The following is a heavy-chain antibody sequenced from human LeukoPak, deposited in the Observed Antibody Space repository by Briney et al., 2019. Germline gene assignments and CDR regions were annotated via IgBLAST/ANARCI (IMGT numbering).Heavy chain of an antibody. V-gene: IGHV1-2*02. CDR1: GYTFTGYY. CDR3: ARVSRTSDWLLSFDY. D-gene: IGHD3/OR15-3a*01. Sequence: EASVKVSCKASGYTFTGYYMRWVRQAPGQGLEWMGWINPNSGGTNYAQKFQGRVTMTRDTSISTAYMELSRLRSDDTAVYYCARVSRTSDWLLSFDYWGQGTLVTVSS. J-gene: IGHJ4*02. CDR2: INPNSGGT.